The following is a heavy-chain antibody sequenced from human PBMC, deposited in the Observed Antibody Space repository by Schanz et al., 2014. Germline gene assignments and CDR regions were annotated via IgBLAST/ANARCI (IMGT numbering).Heavy chain of an antibody. D-gene: IGHD4-17*01. CDR1: GFTFSSYS. CDR2: TSNDGSFT. CDR3: AKAPYADYGYFHH. V-gene: IGHV3-74*02. Sequence: EVQLVESGGGLVQPGGSLRLSCAASGFTFSSYSMNWVRQAPGKGLVWVSRTSNDGSFTTFADSVKGRFTISRDNAKNTLYLQMSSLRGEDTAVYYCAKAPYADYGYFHHWGQGTLVTVYS. J-gene: IGHJ4*02.